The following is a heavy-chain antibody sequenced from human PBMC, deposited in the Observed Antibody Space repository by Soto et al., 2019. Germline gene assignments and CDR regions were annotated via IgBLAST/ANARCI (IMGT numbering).Heavy chain of an antibody. CDR1: GYTFPSYG. V-gene: IGHV1-18*04. CDR2: ISAYNGNT. D-gene: IGHD5-12*01. CDR3: ASQRRDGYNYNYYYYGMDV. J-gene: IGHJ6*02. Sequence: QVQLVQSGAEVKKPGASVKVSCKASGYTFPSYGISWVRQAPGQGLEWMGWISAYNGNTNYAQKLQGRVTMTTDTSTSTAYMELRSLRSDDTAVYYCASQRRDGYNYNYYYYGMDVWGQGTTVTVSS.